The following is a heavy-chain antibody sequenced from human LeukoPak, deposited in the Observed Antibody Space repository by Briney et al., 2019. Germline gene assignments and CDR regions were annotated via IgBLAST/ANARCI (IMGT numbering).Heavy chain of an antibody. CDR1: GYTFTSYD. CDR2: MNPNSGNT. Sequence: ASVKVSCKASGYTFTSYDINWVRQATGQGLEWMGWMNPNSGNTGYAQKFQGRVTMTRNTSISTAYMELSSLRSEDTAVYYCARGQYCSSTCCYGRVGYWGQGTLVTVSS. CDR3: ARGQYCSSTCCYGRVGY. D-gene: IGHD2-2*01. J-gene: IGHJ4*02. V-gene: IGHV1-8*01.